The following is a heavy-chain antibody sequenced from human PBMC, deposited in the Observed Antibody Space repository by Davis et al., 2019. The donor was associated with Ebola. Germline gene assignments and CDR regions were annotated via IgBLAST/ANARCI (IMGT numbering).Heavy chain of an antibody. V-gene: IGHV4-39*01. Sequence: MPSETLSLTCTASGGSISSSSYYWGWIRQPPGKGLEWIGSIYYSGSTYYNPSLKSRVTISVDTSKNQFSLKLSSVTAADTAVYYCARQVPARGWFDPWGQGTLVTVSS. CDR1: GGSISSSSYY. CDR2: IYYSGST. D-gene: IGHD2-2*01. J-gene: IGHJ5*02. CDR3: ARQVPARGWFDP.